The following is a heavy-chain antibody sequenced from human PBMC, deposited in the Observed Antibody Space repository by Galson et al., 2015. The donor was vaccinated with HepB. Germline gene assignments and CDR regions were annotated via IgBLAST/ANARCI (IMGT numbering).Heavy chain of an antibody. Sequence: SVKVSCKASGGTFSSYTISWVRQAPGQGLEWMGRIIPILGIANYAQKFQGRVTITADESTSTAYMELSSLRSEDTAVYYCARGFGDGYPGDGWGQGTLVTVSS. V-gene: IGHV1-69*02. CDR1: GGTFSSYT. D-gene: IGHD5-24*01. J-gene: IGHJ4*02. CDR2: IIPILGIA. CDR3: ARGFGDGYPGDG.